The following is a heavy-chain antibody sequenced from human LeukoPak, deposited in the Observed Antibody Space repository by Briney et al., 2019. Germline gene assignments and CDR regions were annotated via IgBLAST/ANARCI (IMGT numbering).Heavy chain of an antibody. D-gene: IGHD3-3*01. Sequence: GGSLRLSCAASGFTFSSYAMSWVRQAPGKGLEWVSAISGSGGSTYYADSVKGRFTISRDNSNTTLYLQRNSPRAEDTALYYCAKDQPSYDFWSGKIDYCGQGALVTVSS. J-gene: IGHJ4*02. CDR1: GFTFSSYA. CDR3: AKDQPSYDFWSGKIDY. V-gene: IGHV3-23*01. CDR2: ISGSGGST.